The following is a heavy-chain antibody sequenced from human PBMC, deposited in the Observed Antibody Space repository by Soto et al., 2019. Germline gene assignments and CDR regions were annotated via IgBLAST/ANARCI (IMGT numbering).Heavy chain of an antibody. Sequence: QVQLVESGGGVVQPGRSLRLSCAASGFTFSSYGMHWVRQAPGKGLEWVAVIRIDGSNKFYADSVKGRFTISRDNSKNTVSLQMNSLRDEDSAAYYCATTGPYWGQGTLVTVSS. CDR3: ATTGPY. CDR1: GFTFSSYG. J-gene: IGHJ4*02. V-gene: IGHV3-33*01. CDR2: IRIDGSNK.